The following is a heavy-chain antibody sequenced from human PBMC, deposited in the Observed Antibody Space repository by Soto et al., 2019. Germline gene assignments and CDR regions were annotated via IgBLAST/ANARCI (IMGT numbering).Heavy chain of an antibody. J-gene: IGHJ4*02. CDR3: ARGTSFEY. CDR2: ISAYNDHT. CDR1: GYTLTTYG. D-gene: IGHD1-1*01. V-gene: IGHV1-18*01. Sequence: QVQLVQSGAEVKKPGASVKVSCKAAGYTLTTYGVSWVRQAPGQGLEWVGWISAYNDHTNYAQKFQGRVTMTTDTSTSTAYMELRSLRSDDTAVYYCARGTSFEYWGQGTLVTVSS.